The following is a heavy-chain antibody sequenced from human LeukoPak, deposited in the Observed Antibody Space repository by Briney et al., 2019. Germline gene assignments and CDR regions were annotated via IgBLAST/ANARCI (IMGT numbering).Heavy chain of an antibody. Sequence: PTGGSLRLSCAASGFTFSSYAMSWVRQAPGKGLEWVSAISGSGGSTYYADSVKGRFTISRDNSKNTLYLQMNSLRAEDTAVYYCAKALRRYSSGRYHWYFDLWGRGTLVTVSS. CDR3: AKALRRYSSGRYHWYFDL. V-gene: IGHV3-23*01. D-gene: IGHD6-19*01. CDR1: GFTFSSYA. CDR2: ISGSGGST. J-gene: IGHJ2*01.